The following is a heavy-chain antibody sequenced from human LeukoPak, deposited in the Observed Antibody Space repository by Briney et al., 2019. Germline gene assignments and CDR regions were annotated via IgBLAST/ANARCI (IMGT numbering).Heavy chain of an antibody. CDR2: FDPEDGET. J-gene: IGHJ4*02. V-gene: IGHV1-24*01. D-gene: IGHD3-9*01. Sequence: ASVKVSCKVSGYTLTQLSMHWVRQAPGKGLEWMGGFDPEDGETIYAQEFQGRVTMTEDTSTDTAYMELSSLRSEDTAVYYCATFRQAYDILTGYLIGPFDYWGQGTLVTVSS. CDR3: ATFRQAYDILTGYLIGPFDY. CDR1: GYTLTQLS.